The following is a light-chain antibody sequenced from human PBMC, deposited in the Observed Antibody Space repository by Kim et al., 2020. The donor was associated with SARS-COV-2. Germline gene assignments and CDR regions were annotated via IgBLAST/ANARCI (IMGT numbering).Light chain of an antibody. Sequence: ASVGDRVTITCRASQTINSWLAWYQQKPGKAPNLLIYKASFLDSGVPSRFSGSGSGTEFTLTISSLQPDDFATYYCQQYNSYSLTFGGGTKLEI. J-gene: IGKJ4*01. V-gene: IGKV1-5*03. CDR3: QQYNSYSLT. CDR2: KAS. CDR1: QTINSW.